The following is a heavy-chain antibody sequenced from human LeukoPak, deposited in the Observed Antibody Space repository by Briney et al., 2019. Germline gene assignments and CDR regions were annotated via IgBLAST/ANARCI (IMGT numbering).Heavy chain of an antibody. CDR1: GFTFSSYG. CDR2: ISYDGSNK. V-gene: IGHV3-30*18. Sequence: PGGSLRLSCAASGFTFSSYGMHWVRQAPGKGLEWVAVISYDGSNKYYADSVKGRFTISRDNSKNTLYLQMNSLRAEDTAVYYCAKDVGWFYYGMDVWGQGTTVTVSS. J-gene: IGHJ6*02. D-gene: IGHD3-3*01. CDR3: AKDVGWFYYGMDV.